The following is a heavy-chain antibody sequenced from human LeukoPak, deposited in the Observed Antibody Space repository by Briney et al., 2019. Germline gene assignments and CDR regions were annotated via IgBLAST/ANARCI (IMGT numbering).Heavy chain of an antibody. CDR3: AKSIAVAGFAGGRTLDY. D-gene: IGHD6-19*01. CDR1: GFTFSSYG. Sequence: GRSLRLSCAASGFTFSSYGMHWVRQAPGKGLEWVAFISYDGSYKYYADSVKGRFTISRDNSKNTLYLQMNSLRGEDTAVYLCAKSIAVAGFAGGRTLDYWGQGTLVTVSS. CDR2: ISYDGSYK. J-gene: IGHJ4*02. V-gene: IGHV3-30*18.